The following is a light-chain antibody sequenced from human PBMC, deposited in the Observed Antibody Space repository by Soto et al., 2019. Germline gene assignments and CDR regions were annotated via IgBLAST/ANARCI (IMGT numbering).Light chain of an antibody. V-gene: IGLV7-46*01. Sequence: QAVVTQEPSLTVSPGGTVTLTCGSSTGAVTSGHYPYWFQQKPGQAPRTLIYDTSNKHSWTPARFSGSLLGGKAALTLSGAQTEDEAEYYCLLSYTGARSYVVFGGVTKLTVL. CDR1: TGAVTSGHY. J-gene: IGLJ2*01. CDR2: DTS. CDR3: LLSYTGARSYVV.